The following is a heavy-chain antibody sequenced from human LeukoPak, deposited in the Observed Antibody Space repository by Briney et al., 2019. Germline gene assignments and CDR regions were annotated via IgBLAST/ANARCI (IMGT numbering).Heavy chain of an antibody. Sequence: GGSLRLSCAASDFTFSSYEMNWVRQAPGKGLEWVSFISGSGGTVYYADPVKGRFTISRDNAKNSLYLQMNSLRVEDTAVYYCARDAKDDGRFDPWGQGTLVTVSS. CDR1: DFTFSSYE. CDR3: ARDAKDDGRFDP. J-gene: IGHJ5*02. CDR2: ISGSGGTV. D-gene: IGHD1-1*01. V-gene: IGHV3-48*03.